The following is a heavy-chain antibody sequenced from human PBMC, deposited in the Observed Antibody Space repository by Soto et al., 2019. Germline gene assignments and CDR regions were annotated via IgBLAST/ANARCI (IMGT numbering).Heavy chain of an antibody. CDR1: GGSISSGDYS. V-gene: IGHV4-31*03. Sequence: QVQLQESGPGLVKPSQTLSLTCTVSGGSISSGDYSWAWTRRTQGKGLGGIGYIYYSGRPTYNPSLKSRVTISVDTSKNQFSLKLSSVTAADTAVYYCARGPGSGWYDYWGQGTLVTVSS. CDR3: ARGPGSGWYDY. D-gene: IGHD6-19*01. J-gene: IGHJ4*02. CDR2: IYYSGRP.